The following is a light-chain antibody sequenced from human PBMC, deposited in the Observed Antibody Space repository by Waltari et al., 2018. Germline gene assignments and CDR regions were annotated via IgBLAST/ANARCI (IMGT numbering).Light chain of an antibody. Sequence: EIVLTQSPGTLFLSPGERATLSCRAGQNINSNYLAWYQQKPGQAPRLLIYGAYSRATDSPDSFSGSGSGTDFTLTISRLEPEDFAVYYCHQYGVSTWTFGQGTKVEIK. J-gene: IGKJ1*01. CDR3: HQYGVSTWT. CDR1: QNINSNY. CDR2: GAY. V-gene: IGKV3-20*01.